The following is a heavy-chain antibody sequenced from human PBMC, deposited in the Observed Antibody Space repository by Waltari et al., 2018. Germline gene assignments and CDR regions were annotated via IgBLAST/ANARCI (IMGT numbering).Heavy chain of an antibody. CDR3: ARDRRGSGGSPLDY. Sequence: QVQLVQSGAEVKKPGSSVKVSCKASGGTFSSYAISWVRQAPGQGLEWMGGSIPIFGTANYGQKCQGRVTITADKSTSTAYMELSSLRSEDTAVYYCARDRRGSGGSPLDYWGQGTLVTVSS. CDR1: GGTFSSYA. D-gene: IGHD2-15*01. V-gene: IGHV1-69*14. J-gene: IGHJ4*02. CDR2: SIPIFGTA.